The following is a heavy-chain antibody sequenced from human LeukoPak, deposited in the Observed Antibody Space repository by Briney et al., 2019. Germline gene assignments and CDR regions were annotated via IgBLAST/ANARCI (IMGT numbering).Heavy chain of an antibody. CDR1: GFTFSSYG. D-gene: IGHD6-13*01. CDR2: IWYDGSNK. CDR3: ARERQQLVSGYYYGMDV. J-gene: IGHJ6*02. V-gene: IGHV3-33*01. Sequence: GGSLRLSCAASGFTFSSYGMHWVRQAPGNGLEWVAVIWYDGSNKYYADSVKGRFTISRDNSKNTLYLQMNSLRAEDTAVYYCARERQQLVSGYYYGMDVWGQGTTVTVSS.